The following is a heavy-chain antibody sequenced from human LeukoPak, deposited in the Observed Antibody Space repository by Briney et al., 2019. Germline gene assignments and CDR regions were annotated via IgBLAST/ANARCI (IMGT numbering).Heavy chain of an antibody. CDR3: ARSGYSYGFHFDY. CDR2: FDPEDGET. V-gene: IGHV1-24*01. D-gene: IGHD5-18*01. CDR1: GYTLTELS. J-gene: IGHJ4*02. Sequence: ASVKVSCKVSGYTLTELSMHWVRQAPGKGLEWMGGFDPEDGETIYAQKFQGRVTMTEDTSTDTAYMELRSLRSDDTAVYYCARSGYSYGFHFDYWGQGTLVTVSS.